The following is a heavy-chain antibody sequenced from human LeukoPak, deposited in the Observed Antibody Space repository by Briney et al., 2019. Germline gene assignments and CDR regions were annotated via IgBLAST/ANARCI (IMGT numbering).Heavy chain of an antibody. CDR3: ARGLANSGSSFDAFDI. D-gene: IGHD3-10*01. V-gene: IGHV4-34*01. J-gene: IGHJ3*02. CDR1: GGFYSGYY. CDR2: INHSGST. Sequence: PSETLSLTCAFYGGFYSGYYWSGIRQPPARGLEWIGEINHSGSTNYNLSLKSRVTISVDTSKNQFSLKLSSVTAADTDVYYCARGLANSGSSFDAFDIWGQGTMVTVSS.